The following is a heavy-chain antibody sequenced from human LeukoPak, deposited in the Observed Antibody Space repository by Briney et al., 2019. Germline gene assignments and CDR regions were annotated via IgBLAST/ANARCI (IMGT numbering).Heavy chain of an antibody. CDR2: ISAYNGNT. J-gene: IGHJ4*02. D-gene: IGHD3-10*01. V-gene: IGHV1-18*04. CDR3: ARSSYSYYYFDY. CDR1: GYTFTSYG. Sequence: GASVKVSCKASGYTFTSYGISWVRQAPGQGHEWMGWISAYNGNTNYAQKLQGRATMTTDTSTSTAYMELRSLRSDDTAVYYCARSSYSYYYFDYWGQGTLVTVSS.